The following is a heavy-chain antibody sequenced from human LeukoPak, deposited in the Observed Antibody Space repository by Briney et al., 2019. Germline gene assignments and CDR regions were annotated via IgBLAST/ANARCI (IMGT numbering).Heavy chain of an antibody. Sequence: SETLSLTCSVSGGSISPYYWSWIRQPPGKGLEWIGYVSYRGHTNYNPSLESRVTISLDTSKNQFSLKLSSVTAADTAVYYCARHHNYYDSSGYPNYFDYWGQGTLVTVSS. V-gene: IGHV4-59*08. D-gene: IGHD3-22*01. CDR3: ARHHNYYDSSGYPNYFDY. CDR2: VSYRGHT. J-gene: IGHJ4*02. CDR1: GGSISPYY.